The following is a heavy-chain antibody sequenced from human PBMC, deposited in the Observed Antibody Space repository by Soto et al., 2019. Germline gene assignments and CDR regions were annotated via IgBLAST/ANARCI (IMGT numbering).Heavy chain of an antibody. Sequence: QITLKESGPTLVKPTQTLTLTCTFSGFSLSTSGVGVGWIRQPPGKALEWLAVIYWDDDKRYSPSLKSRLTIPKDTSKNQVVLTMTNMDPVDTATYYCAHRGGSEQWLSLDYWGQGTLVTVSS. CDR2: IYWDDDK. CDR3: AHRGGSEQWLSLDY. J-gene: IGHJ4*02. D-gene: IGHD6-19*01. V-gene: IGHV2-5*02. CDR1: GFSLSTSGVG.